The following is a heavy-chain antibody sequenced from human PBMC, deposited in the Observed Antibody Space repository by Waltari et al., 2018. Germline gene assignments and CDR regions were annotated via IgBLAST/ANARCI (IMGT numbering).Heavy chain of an antibody. CDR1: GGSISSSSYY. CDR2: IYYSGST. Sequence: QLQLQESGPGLVKPSETLSLTCTVSGGSISSSSYYWGWIRQPPGKGLEWIGSIYYSGSTYYHPSLKSRVTISVDTSKNQFSLKLSSVTAADTAVYYCARRVVRGTYDYWGQGTLVTVSS. J-gene: IGHJ4*02. D-gene: IGHD3-10*01. V-gene: IGHV4-39*07. CDR3: ARRVVRGTYDY.